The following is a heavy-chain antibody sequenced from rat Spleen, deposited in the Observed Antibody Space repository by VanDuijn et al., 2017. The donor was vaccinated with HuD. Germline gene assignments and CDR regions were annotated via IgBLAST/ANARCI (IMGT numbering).Heavy chain of an antibody. Sequence: QVQLKESGPGLVQPSQTLSLTCAVSGFSLSNYGVLWVRQPPGKGLEWMGVVWSDGDTSYNSSLTSRLSISRDTSKSQVFLKMNSLQTDDTAIYFCTRSYGGYSQHWFAYWGQGTLVTVSS. V-gene: IGHV2-32*01. D-gene: IGHD1-11*01. CDR2: VWSDGDT. CDR3: TRSYGGYSQHWFAY. CDR1: GFSLSNYG. J-gene: IGHJ3*01.